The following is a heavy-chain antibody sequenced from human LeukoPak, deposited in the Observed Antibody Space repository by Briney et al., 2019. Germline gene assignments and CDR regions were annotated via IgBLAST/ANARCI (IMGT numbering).Heavy chain of an antibody. CDR3: AKDLEYYYGSGRDY. CDR1: GFTFSSYG. V-gene: IGHV3-30*18. J-gene: IGHJ4*02. Sequence: GGSLRLSCAASGFTFSSYGMHWVRQAPGKGLEWVAVISYDGSNKYYADSVKGRFTISRDNSKNTLYLQMNSLRAEDTAVHYCAKDLEYYYGSGRDYWGQGTLVTVSS. CDR2: ISYDGSNK. D-gene: IGHD3-10*01.